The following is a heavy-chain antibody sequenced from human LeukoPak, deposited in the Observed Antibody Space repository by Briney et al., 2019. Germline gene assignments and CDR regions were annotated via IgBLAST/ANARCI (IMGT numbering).Heavy chain of an antibody. D-gene: IGHD3-22*01. CDR3: AREGSSGYYFGWFDP. Sequence: SETLSLTCTVSGGSVSSGSYYWSWIRQPPGKGLEWIGYIYHSGSTNYNPSLKSRVTISVDTSKNQFSLKLSSVTAADTAVYYCAREGSSGYYFGWFDPWGQGTLVTVSS. CDR1: GGSVSSGSYY. V-gene: IGHV4-61*01. J-gene: IGHJ5*02. CDR2: IYHSGST.